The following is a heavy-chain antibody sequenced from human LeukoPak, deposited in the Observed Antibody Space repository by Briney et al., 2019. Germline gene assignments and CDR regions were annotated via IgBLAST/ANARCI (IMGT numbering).Heavy chain of an antibody. D-gene: IGHD5-12*01. V-gene: IGHV3-33*01. J-gene: IGHJ4*02. CDR3: ARDGRGFLDY. CDR1: GFTFSSYG. CDR2: RWYDGSNK. Sequence: GGSLRLSCAASGFTFSSYGMHGVRQAPGKGLEGGAVRWYDGSNKYYADSVKGRFTISRDNSKNTLYLQMNSLRAEDTAVYYCARDGRGFLDYWGQGTLVTVSS.